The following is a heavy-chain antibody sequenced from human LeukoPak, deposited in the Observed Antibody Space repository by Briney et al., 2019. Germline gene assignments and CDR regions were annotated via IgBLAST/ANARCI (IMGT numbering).Heavy chain of an antibody. CDR2: ISWNSGSI. Sequence: PGGSLRLSCAASGFTFDDYAMHWVRQAPGKGLEWVSGISWNSGSIGYADSVKGRFTISRDNAKNSLYLQMNSLRAEDTALYCCAKDRRGLYQLLFALDIWGQGTMVTVSS. D-gene: IGHD2-2*01. J-gene: IGHJ3*02. CDR3: AKDRRGLYQLLFALDI. CDR1: GFTFDDYA. V-gene: IGHV3-9*01.